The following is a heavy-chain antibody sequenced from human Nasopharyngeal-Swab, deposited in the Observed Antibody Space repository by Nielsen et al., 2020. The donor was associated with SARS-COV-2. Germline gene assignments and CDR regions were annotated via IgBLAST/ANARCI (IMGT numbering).Heavy chain of an antibody. CDR3: AKVWFGELGLYYFDY. V-gene: IGHV3-23*01. D-gene: IGHD3-10*01. J-gene: IGHJ4*02. CDR1: GFTFSSYD. Sequence: GESLKISCAASGFTFSSYDMHWVRQATGKGLEWVSAISGSGGSTYYADSVKGRFTISRDNSKNTLYLQMNSLRAEDTAVYYCAKVWFGELGLYYFDYWGQGTLVTVSS. CDR2: ISGSGGST.